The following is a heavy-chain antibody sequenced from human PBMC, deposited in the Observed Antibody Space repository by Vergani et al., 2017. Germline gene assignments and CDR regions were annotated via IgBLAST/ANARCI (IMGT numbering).Heavy chain of an antibody. CDR1: GFTFSHYS. CDR3: VRKWLTNEEVDY. J-gene: IGHJ4*02. D-gene: IGHD5-12*01. Sequence: EVQMVESGGGLVKPGGSLRLSCVASGFTFSHYSMNWVRQAPGRGLEWVSTIDAGGAVAFYADSVKGRFTISRDNSKNILYLHLRTLRADDTAIYYCVRKWLTNEEVDYWGQGTLVTVSS. V-gene: IGHV3-23*04. CDR2: IDAGGAVA.